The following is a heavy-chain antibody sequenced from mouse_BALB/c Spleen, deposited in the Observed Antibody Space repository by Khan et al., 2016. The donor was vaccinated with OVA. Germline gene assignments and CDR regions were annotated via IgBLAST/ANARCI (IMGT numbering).Heavy chain of an antibody. J-gene: IGHJ3*01. D-gene: IGHD2-3*01. CDR2: IDPDDGNT. Sequence: EVQLQQSGAELVRPGALVKLSCKASGFNITDYYIHWVKQRPEQGLEWIGWIDPDDGNTIYAPTFQGKASITADTSSNTAYLQLISLTSEESSVYYCARDGYSPWFAYWGQGTLVTVSA. V-gene: IGHV14-1*02. CDR3: ARDGYSPWFAY. CDR1: GFNITDYY.